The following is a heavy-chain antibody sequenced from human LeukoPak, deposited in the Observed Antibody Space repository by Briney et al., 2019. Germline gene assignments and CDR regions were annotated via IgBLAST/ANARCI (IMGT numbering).Heavy chain of an antibody. Sequence: GGSLRLSCAASGFTFSTFWMSWVRQAPGQGLEWVANIKQDGSEKCYVDSVKGRFTISRDNAKNSLYLQMNSLRAEDTAVYYCAKDPSSGWPSFDYWGQGTLVTVSS. CDR2: IKQDGSEK. D-gene: IGHD6-19*01. CDR1: GFTFSTFW. V-gene: IGHV3-7*03. CDR3: AKDPSSGWPSFDY. J-gene: IGHJ4*02.